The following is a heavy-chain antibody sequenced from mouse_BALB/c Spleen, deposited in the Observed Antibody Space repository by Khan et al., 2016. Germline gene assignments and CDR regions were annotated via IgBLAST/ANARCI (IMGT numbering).Heavy chain of an antibody. J-gene: IGHJ2*01. CDR3: ARKLHWSFYD. V-gene: IGHV2-2*02. CDR2: IWSDGNT. CDR1: GFSLTNYG. Sequence: QVQLKESGPGLVQPSQSLSITCTVPGFSLTNYGVHWFRQSPGKGLEWLGVIWSDGNTDYSEAFISRLSISKDSSKSHVFFKMYSLQPNDTAIYYSARKLHWSFYDGGQGTTHAVSS. D-gene: IGHD4-1*01.